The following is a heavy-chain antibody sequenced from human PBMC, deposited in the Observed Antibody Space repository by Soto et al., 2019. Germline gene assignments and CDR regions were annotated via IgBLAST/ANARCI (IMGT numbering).Heavy chain of an antibody. V-gene: IGHV3-11*01. CDR3: ARDLGYYHSSGYFDY. J-gene: IGHJ4*02. Sequence: PGGSLRLSCAASGFTFSDYYMSWIRQAPGKGLEWVSYISSSDSIIYYADSVKGRFTISRDNAKNSLYLQMNSLRAEDTAVYYCARDLGYYHSSGYFDYWGQGTLVTVSS. CDR1: GFTFSDYY. CDR2: ISSSDSII. D-gene: IGHD3-22*01.